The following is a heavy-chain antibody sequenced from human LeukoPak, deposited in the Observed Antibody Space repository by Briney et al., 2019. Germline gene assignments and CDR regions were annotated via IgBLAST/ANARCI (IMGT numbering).Heavy chain of an antibody. CDR3: ARAPLRYYDYVWGSYPNY. J-gene: IGHJ4*02. Sequence: PGRSLRLSCAASGFTFSSYAMHWVRQAPGKGLEWLAVISYDGSNKYYADSVKGRFTISRDNSKNTLYLQMNSLRAEDTAVYYCARAPLRYYDYVWGSYPNYWGQGTLVTVSS. D-gene: IGHD3-16*02. CDR2: ISYDGSNK. V-gene: IGHV3-30*04. CDR1: GFTFSSYA.